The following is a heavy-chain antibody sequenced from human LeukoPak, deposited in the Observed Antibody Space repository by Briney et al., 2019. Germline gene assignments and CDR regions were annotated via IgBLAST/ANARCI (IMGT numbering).Heavy chain of an antibody. D-gene: IGHD3-9*01. J-gene: IGHJ3*02. V-gene: IGHV4-38-2*01. CDR3: ARHLVTPDDAFDI. CDR1: GYSISSGYY. Sequence: SETLSLTCAVSGYSISSGYYWGWIRQPPGKGLEWIGSIYHSGSTYYNPSLKSRVTISVDTSKNQFSLKLSSVTTADTAVYSCARHLVTPDDAFDIWGQGTMVTVSS. CDR2: IYHSGST.